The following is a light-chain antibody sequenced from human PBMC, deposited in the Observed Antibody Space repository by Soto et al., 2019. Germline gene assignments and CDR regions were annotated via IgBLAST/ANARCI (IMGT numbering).Light chain of an antibody. J-gene: IGKJ1*01. Sequence: DIQMTQSPSTLSGSVGDRVTITCLARQAIIIWLAWYQQKPGKAPKLLIHKASSLQSGVPSRFSGSGSGTDFTLTISSLHPDDFATYYCQQYNSYSPTFGQGTKVDI. V-gene: IGKV1-5*03. CDR2: KAS. CDR1: QAIIIW. CDR3: QQYNSYSPT.